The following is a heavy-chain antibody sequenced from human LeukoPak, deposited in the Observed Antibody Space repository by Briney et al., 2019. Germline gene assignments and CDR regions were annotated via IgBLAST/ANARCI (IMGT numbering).Heavy chain of an antibody. Sequence: SETLSLTCTVSGYSISSGYYWGWIRQSPEKGLEWIGRIYTSGSTNYNPSLKSRVTMSVDTSKNQFSLKLSSVTAADTAVYYCARDPLRNYDILTGYVGSDYMDVWGKGTTVTISS. CDR1: GYSISSGYY. V-gene: IGHV4-38-2*02. CDR3: ARDPLRNYDILTGYVGSDYMDV. J-gene: IGHJ6*03. D-gene: IGHD3-9*01. CDR2: IYTSGST.